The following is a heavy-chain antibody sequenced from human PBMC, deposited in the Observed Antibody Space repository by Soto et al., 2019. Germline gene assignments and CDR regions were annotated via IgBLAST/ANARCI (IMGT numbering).Heavy chain of an antibody. Sequence: EVQLVESGGGLIQPGGSLRLSCAASGFTVSTHYMNWVRQAPGKGLEWVSVIYSGGSTYYADSVKGRFTISRANSKNTVYLHVYRLSAEDTAVYYCARGRFYGSDPYWLVDLWGRVTLVTVCS. CDR3: ARGRFYGSDPYWLVDL. CDR1: GFTVSTHY. D-gene: IGHD4-17*01. J-gene: IGHJ2*01. V-gene: IGHV3-53*01. CDR2: IYSGGST.